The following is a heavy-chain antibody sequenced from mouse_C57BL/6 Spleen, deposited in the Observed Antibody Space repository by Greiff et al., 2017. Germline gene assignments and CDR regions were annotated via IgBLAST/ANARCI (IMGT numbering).Heavy chain of an antibody. CDR3: TRMRRSGYDYFDY. D-gene: IGHD3-2*02. V-gene: IGHV1-15*01. Sequence: VQLQQSGAELVRPGASVSLSCKASGYTFTDYEMHWVKQTPVHGLEWIGAIDPETGGTAYNQKVKGKAILTADKSSSTAYMELRSLTSEDSAVYYCTRMRRSGYDYFDYWGQGTTLTVSS. J-gene: IGHJ2*01. CDR2: IDPETGGT. CDR1: GYTFTDYE.